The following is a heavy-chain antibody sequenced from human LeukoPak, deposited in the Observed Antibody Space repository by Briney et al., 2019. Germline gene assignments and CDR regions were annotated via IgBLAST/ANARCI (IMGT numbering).Heavy chain of an antibody. Sequence: ASVKVSCKASGYTFTSYYMHWVRQAPGQGLEWMGIINPSGGSTSYAQKFQGRVTMTRDTSTSTVYMELSSLRSEDTAVYYCARDRVRLLWFGELLHYGMDVWGQGTTVTVSS. D-gene: IGHD3-10*01. CDR2: INPSGGST. CDR3: ARDRVRLLWFGELLHYGMDV. V-gene: IGHV1-46*01. CDR1: GYTFTSYY. J-gene: IGHJ6*02.